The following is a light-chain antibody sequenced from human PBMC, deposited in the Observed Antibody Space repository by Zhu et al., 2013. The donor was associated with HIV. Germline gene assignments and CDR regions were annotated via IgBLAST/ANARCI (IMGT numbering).Light chain of an antibody. Sequence: DIVMTQIPLSLTVTPGESASISCRSSQSLLYSDGYNYLDWYLQKPGQSPQLLIYLDFNRASGVPDRFSGSGSGTDFTLRISRVEAEDVGVYYCMQALETPITFGQGTRLEIK. J-gene: IGKJ5*01. CDR3: MQALETPIT. CDR1: QSLLYSDGYNY. V-gene: IGKV2-28*01. CDR2: LDF.